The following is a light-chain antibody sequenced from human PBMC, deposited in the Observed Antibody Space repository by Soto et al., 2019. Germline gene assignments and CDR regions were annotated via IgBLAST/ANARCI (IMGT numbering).Light chain of an antibody. CDR1: QDVSIY. CDR3: QQRRNWPT. V-gene: IGKV3-11*01. Sequence: EVVLTQSPDTLSLSPGETATLSCRASQDVSIYVAWYQKRPGQPPRLVVYDASKRATGIPARFSGSGSGTDFTLTIATLEPEDLGVYYGQQRRNWPTFGGGTKVEI. J-gene: IGKJ4*01. CDR2: DAS.